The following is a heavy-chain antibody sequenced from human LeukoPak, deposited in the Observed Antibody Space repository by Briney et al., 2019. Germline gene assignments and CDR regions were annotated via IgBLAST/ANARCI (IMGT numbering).Heavy chain of an antibody. CDR2: ISAYNGNT. CDR1: GYTFTSYG. J-gene: IGHJ6*03. V-gene: IGHV1-18*01. Sequence: ASVKVSCKASGYTFTSYGISWVRQAPGQGLEWMGWISAYNGNTNYAQKLQGRVTMTTDTSTSTAYMELRSLRSDDTAVYYCARERTVEAARPPYMDVWGKGTTVTVSS. D-gene: IGHD6-6*01. CDR3: ARERTVEAARPPYMDV.